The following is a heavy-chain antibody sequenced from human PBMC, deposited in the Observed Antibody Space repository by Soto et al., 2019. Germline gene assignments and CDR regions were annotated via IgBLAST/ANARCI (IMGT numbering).Heavy chain of an antibody. Sequence: HGGSLRLSCAASGFTFSSYAMSWVRQAPGKGLEWVSAISGSGDSTYYADSVKGRFTISRDNSKNTLYLQMNSLRAEDTAVYYCAKDLVPHLPDYYYYYGMDVWGQGTTVTVSS. V-gene: IGHV3-23*01. CDR2: ISGSGDST. D-gene: IGHD3-10*02. CDR3: AKDLVPHLPDYYYYYGMDV. J-gene: IGHJ6*02. CDR1: GFTFSSYA.